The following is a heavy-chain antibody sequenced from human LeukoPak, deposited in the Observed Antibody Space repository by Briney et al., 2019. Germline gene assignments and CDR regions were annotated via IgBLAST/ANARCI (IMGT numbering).Heavy chain of an antibody. D-gene: IGHD3-22*01. J-gene: IGHJ4*02. V-gene: IGHV1-2*02. CDR1: GYTFTGYY. CDR2: INPNSGGT. CDR3: AREYYYDSSGYYIVDC. Sequence: GASVKVSCKASGYTFTGYYMHWVRQAPGQGLEWMGWINPNSGGTNYAQKFQGRVTMTRDTSISTAYMELSRLRSDDTAVYYCAREYYYDSSGYYIVDCWGQGTLVTVSS.